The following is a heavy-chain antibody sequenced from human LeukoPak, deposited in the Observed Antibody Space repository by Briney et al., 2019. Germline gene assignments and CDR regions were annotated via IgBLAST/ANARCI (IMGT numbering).Heavy chain of an antibody. J-gene: IGHJ4*02. Sequence: GGSLRLSCAASGFTFDDYAMHCVRQAPGKGLEWVSLISGDGDSTDYADSVKGRFTTSRDNSKNSLFLQMYSLRTEDTALYYCVKDLRYFDWMTYASWGQGTLVTVSS. CDR3: VKDLRYFDWMTYAS. CDR2: ISGDGDST. D-gene: IGHD3-9*01. V-gene: IGHV3-43*02. CDR1: GFTFDDYA.